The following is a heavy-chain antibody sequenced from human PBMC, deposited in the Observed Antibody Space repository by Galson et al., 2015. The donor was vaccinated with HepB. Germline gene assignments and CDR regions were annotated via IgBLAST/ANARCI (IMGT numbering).Heavy chain of an antibody. CDR3: ARGGNLEAGYEPILVY. CDR2: ISYDGSNK. Sequence: SLRLSCAASGFTFSSYAMHWVRQAPGKGLEWVAVISYDGSNKYYADSVKGRFTISRDNSKNTLYLQMNSLRAEDTAVYYCARGGNLEAGYEPILVYWGQGTLVTVSS. D-gene: IGHD2-21*01. J-gene: IGHJ4*02. V-gene: IGHV3-30-3*01. CDR1: GFTFSSYA.